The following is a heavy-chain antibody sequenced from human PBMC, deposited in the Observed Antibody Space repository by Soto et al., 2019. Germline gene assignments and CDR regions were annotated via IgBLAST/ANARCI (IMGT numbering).Heavy chain of an antibody. V-gene: IGHV1-2*02. Sequence: QVQLVQSGAEVKKPGASVKVSCEGSGYTFIDYYMHWVRQAPGQGFEWMGRISPKSGGTNYAQKFQGRVTMTWDTSLNSAYMELSSLMSEDTAVYYCARPPGYISDWYYFDLWGQGTLVTVSS. CDR2: ISPKSGGT. CDR1: GYTFIDYY. D-gene: IGHD6-19*01. J-gene: IGHJ4*02. CDR3: ARPPGYISDWYYFDL.